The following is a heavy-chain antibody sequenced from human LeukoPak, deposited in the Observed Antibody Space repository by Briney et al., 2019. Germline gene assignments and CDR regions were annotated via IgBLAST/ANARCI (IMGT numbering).Heavy chain of an antibody. CDR3: SRSPGILGTNYFDY. Sequence: GGSLRLSCAASGFTFSSYGMSWVRQAPGKGLEWVSAISGSGGSTYYADSVKGWFTISRDNSKNTLYLQMNSLTPDDTSVYYCSRSPGILGTNYFDYWGQGTLVTVSS. V-gene: IGHV3-23*01. D-gene: IGHD1-26*01. CDR2: ISGSGGST. J-gene: IGHJ4*02. CDR1: GFTFSSYG.